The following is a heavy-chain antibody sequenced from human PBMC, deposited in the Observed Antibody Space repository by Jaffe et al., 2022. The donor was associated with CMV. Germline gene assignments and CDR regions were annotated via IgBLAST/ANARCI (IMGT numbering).Heavy chain of an antibody. CDR1: GFTFSSYA. D-gene: IGHD6-6*01. Sequence: EVQLVESGGGLVQPGGSLRLSCAASGFTFSSYAMSWVRQAPGKGLEWVSAISGSGGSTYYADSVKGRFTISRDNSKNTLYLQMNSLRAEDTAVYYCAKGQYSSSMRSYYYYGMDVWGQGTTVTVSS. J-gene: IGHJ6*02. V-gene: IGHV3-23*04. CDR3: AKGQYSSSMRSYYYYGMDV. CDR2: ISGSGGST.